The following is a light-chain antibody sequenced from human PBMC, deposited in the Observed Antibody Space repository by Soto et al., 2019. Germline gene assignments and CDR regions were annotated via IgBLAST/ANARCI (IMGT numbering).Light chain of an antibody. CDR1: QDISNY. J-gene: IGKJ4*01. V-gene: IGKV1-33*01. CDR2: AAA. Sequence: DIQMTQSPSSLSASVGDRVTITCQASQDISNYLNWYRQKPGKAPMLLISAAANLETEVPSRFSDSGSDTDFTVAITSMQTQDIATYFGQQCADHPLTVGGRTKVEI. CDR3: QQCADHPLT.